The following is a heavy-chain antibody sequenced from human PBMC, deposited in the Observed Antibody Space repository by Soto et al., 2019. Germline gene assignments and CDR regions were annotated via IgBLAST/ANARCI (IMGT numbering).Heavy chain of an antibody. CDR1: GFTFSSYA. D-gene: IGHD3-22*01. V-gene: IGHV3-23*01. Sequence: PVGSLRLSCAASGFTFSSYAMSWVRQAPGKGLEWVSAISGSGGSTYYADSVKGRFTISRDNSKNTLYLQMNSLRAEDTAVYYCAKDRPEYYYDSSGYYGPRVFDYWGQGTLVTVSS. CDR2: ISGSGGST. CDR3: AKDRPEYYYDSSGYYGPRVFDY. J-gene: IGHJ4*02.